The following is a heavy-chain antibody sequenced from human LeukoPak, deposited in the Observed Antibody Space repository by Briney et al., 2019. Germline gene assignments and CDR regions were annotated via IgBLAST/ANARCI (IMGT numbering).Heavy chain of an antibody. Sequence: SETLSLTCTVSADAISSGGYSWSWIRQPPGKGLEWIGFVYYSGNTYYNPSLKSRVTISVDTSENHFSLKLNSVTAADTAVYYCARSFGYTYGFLDYWGQGTLVTVSS. CDR1: ADAISSGGYS. D-gene: IGHD5-18*01. CDR3: ARSFGYTYGFLDY. CDR2: VYYSGNT. V-gene: IGHV4-30-2*03. J-gene: IGHJ4*02.